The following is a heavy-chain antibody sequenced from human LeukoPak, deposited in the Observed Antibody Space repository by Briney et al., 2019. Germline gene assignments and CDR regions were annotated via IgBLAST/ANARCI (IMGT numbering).Heavy chain of an antibody. V-gene: IGHV1-2*02. CDR1: GYTFTSYG. CDR3: ASEYCSSTSCYNSPFDY. CDR2: INPNSGGT. Sequence: GASVKVSCKASGYTFTSYGISWVRQAPGQGLEWMGWINPNSGGTNYAQKFQGRFTMTRDTSISTAYMELSRLRPDDTAVYYCASEYCSSTSCYNSPFDYWGQGTLVTVSS. D-gene: IGHD2-2*02. J-gene: IGHJ4*02.